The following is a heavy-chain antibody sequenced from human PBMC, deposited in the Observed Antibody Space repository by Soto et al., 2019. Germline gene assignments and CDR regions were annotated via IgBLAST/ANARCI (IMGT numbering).Heavy chain of an antibody. CDR2: IIPISGTA. J-gene: IGHJ6*02. V-gene: IGHV1-69*01. CDR1: GGTFSSYA. D-gene: IGHD2-2*01. Sequence: QVQLVQSGAEVKKPGSSVKVSCKASGGTFSSYAISWVRQAPGQGLEWMGGIIPISGTANYAQKFQGRVTLTADESTSTAYMELSSLRSEDPAVYYCARSQGSSTSLEIYYYYYYGMDVWGQWTTVTVSS. CDR3: ARSQGSSTSLEIYYYYYYGMDV.